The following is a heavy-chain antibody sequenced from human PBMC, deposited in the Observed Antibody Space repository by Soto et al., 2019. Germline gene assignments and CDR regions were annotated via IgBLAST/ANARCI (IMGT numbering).Heavy chain of an antibody. CDR3: ARGFIAVAGTAGGTLDY. V-gene: IGHV3-53*01. CDR2: IYSGGST. Sequence: GVSLRLSCAASGFTVSSNYMSWVRQAPGKGLEWVSGIYSGGSTYYADSVKGRFTISRDNSKNTLYLQMNSLRAEDTAVYYCARGFIAVAGTAGGTLDYWGQGTMVTVSS. CDR1: GFTVSSNY. J-gene: IGHJ4*02. D-gene: IGHD6-19*01.